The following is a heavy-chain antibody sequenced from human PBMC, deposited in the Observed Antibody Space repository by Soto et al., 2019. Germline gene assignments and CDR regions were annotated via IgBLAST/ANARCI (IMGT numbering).Heavy chain of an antibody. V-gene: IGHV4-30-4*01. J-gene: IGHJ4*02. CDR2: IYYSGST. CDR3: DRYGSGECNRGSCYSPFDF. D-gene: IGHD2-15*01. Sequence: SETLSLTCTVSGDSISSNNNYWSWIRQPPGKGLEWIGYIYYSGSTYYNPSLRSRVTISVDTSKNQFSLKLSSVTAADTAVYYCDRYGSGECNRGSCYSPFDFWGQGTLVTVSS. CDR1: GDSISSNNNY.